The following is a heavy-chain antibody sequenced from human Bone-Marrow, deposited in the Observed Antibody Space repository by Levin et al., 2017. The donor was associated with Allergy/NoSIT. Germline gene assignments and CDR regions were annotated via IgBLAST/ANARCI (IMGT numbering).Heavy chain of an antibody. CDR3: ARKSYYMDV. J-gene: IGHJ6*03. CDR2: INTDGIST. Sequence: GESLKISCAASGFSFSGHWMHWVRQAPGKRPVWVARINTDGISTTYADSVKGRFTISRDNAKNTLYLQMNSLRAEDTAVYYCARKSYYMDVWGKGTTVIVSS. V-gene: IGHV3-74*01. CDR1: GFSFSGHW.